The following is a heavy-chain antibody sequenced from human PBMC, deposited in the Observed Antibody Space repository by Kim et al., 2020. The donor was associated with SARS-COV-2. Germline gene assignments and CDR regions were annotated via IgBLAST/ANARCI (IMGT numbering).Heavy chain of an antibody. CDR2: INPNSGGT. V-gene: IGHV1-2*02. CDR1: GYTFTGYS. J-gene: IGHJ3*02. CDR3: ASDVSNSVVVPAAISAFEI. D-gene: IGHD2-2*02. Sequence: ASVKVSCKASGYTFTGYSMHWVRQAPGQGLEWMGWINPNSGGTNYAQKFQGRVTMTRDTSISTAYMELSRLRSDDTAVYYCASDVSNSVVVPAAISAFEIWGEGTMVTLSS.